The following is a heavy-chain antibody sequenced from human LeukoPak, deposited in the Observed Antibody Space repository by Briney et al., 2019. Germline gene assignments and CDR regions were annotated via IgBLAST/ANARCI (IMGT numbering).Heavy chain of an antibody. CDR3: ARTSSTPPEGTLDN. CDR1: GGSISSSSYY. V-gene: IGHV4-39*01. Sequence: SETLSLTCTVSGGSISSSSYYWGWIRQPPGKGLEWIGSIYYSGSTYYNPSLKSRVTISVDTSKNQFSLKLSSVTAADTAVYTGARTSSTPPEGTLDNWGQGTWVTVPS. CDR2: IYYSGST. J-gene: IGHJ4*02. D-gene: IGHD2-2*01.